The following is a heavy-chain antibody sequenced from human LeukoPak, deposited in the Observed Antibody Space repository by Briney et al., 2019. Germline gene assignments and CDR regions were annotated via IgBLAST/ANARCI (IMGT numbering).Heavy chain of an antibody. V-gene: IGHV3-21*01. CDR2: ISSSSYI. CDR1: GFTFSSYS. D-gene: IGHD6-13*01. J-gene: IGHJ4*02. Sequence: GGSLRLSCAASGFTFSSYSMNWVRQAPGKGLEWVSSISSSSYIYYADSVKGRFTISRDNAKNLLYLQMNSLRAEDTAVYYCARDIWVPYPHPITAAGTGADYWGQGTLVTVSS. CDR3: ARDIWVPYPHPITAAGTGADY.